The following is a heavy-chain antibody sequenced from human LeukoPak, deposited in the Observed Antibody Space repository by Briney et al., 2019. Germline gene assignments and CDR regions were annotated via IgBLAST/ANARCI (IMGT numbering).Heavy chain of an antibody. Sequence: ASVKVSCKASGGTFSSYAISWVRQAPGQGLEWMGWISAYNGNTNYAQKLQGRVTMTTDTSTSTAYMELRSLRSDDTAVYYCARVGGGEDIVVVGVDYWGQGTLVTVSS. D-gene: IGHD2-2*01. V-gene: IGHV1-18*01. CDR2: ISAYNGNT. CDR1: GGTFSSYA. CDR3: ARVGGGEDIVVVGVDY. J-gene: IGHJ4*02.